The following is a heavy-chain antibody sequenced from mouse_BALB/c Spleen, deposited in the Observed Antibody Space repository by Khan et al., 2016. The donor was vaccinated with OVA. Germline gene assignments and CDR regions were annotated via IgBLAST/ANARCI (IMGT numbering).Heavy chain of an antibody. D-gene: IGHD1-1*01. J-gene: IGHJ2*01. Sequence: QMQLEESGADLMKPGASVKISCKVAGYTFSSYWIEWIKQRPGHGLEWIGEILPGSGSTNCNEKFKGKATFTADTSSNTAYMQLSSLTSEDSAVYYGARVISGNRSYFDYWGQGTTLTVSS. V-gene: IGHV1-9*01. CDR3: ARVISGNRSYFDY. CDR2: ILPGSGST. CDR1: GYTFSSYW.